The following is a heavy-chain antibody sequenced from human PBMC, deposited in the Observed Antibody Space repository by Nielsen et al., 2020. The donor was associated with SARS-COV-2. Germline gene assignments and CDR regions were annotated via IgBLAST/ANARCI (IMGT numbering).Heavy chain of an antibody. CDR2: IYYSGST. CDR3: ARDYYGDYLDAFDI. Sequence: SETLSLTCTVSGGSISSYYWSWIRQPPGKGLEWIGYIYYSGSTYYNPSLKSRVTISVDTSKNQFSLKLSSVTAADTAVYYCARDYYGDYLDAFDIWGQGTMVTVSS. J-gene: IGHJ3*02. V-gene: IGHV4-59*01. D-gene: IGHD4-17*01. CDR1: GGSISSYY.